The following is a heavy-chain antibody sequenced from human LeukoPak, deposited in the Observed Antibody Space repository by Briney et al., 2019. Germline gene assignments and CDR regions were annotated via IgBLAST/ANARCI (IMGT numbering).Heavy chain of an antibody. CDR1: GFTSSSYG. CDR2: ISYDGSNK. Sequence: PGGSLRLSCAASGFTSSSYGMHWVRQAPGKGLEWVAVISYDGSNKYYADSVKGRFTISRDNAKNSVYLQMNRLRVEDTAVYYCARRSYRGVITVYYYYYMDVWGKGTPVTVSS. D-gene: IGHD3-16*02. J-gene: IGHJ6*03. CDR3: ARRSYRGVITVYYYYYMDV. V-gene: IGHV3-30*03.